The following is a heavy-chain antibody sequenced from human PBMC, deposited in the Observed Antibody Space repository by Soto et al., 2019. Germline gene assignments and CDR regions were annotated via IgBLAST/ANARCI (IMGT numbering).Heavy chain of an antibody. CDR1: GGSISSDGDYYR. J-gene: IGHJ4*02. CDR2: IYDSGSP. Sequence: QMQLQESGPGLVSPSQTLSLTCTVSGGSISSDGDYYRWSWIRQHPGKGLEWIGYIYDSGSPYYHPSLEGRVTVSVDTSKNQFSLKLSSLTAADTAVYYCARVRENYFDSWGQGILVTVSS. CDR3: ARVRENYFDS. V-gene: IGHV4-31*03.